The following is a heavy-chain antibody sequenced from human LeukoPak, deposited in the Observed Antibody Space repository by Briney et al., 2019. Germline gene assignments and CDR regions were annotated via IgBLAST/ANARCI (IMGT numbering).Heavy chain of an antibody. V-gene: IGHV3-21*01. CDR3: ASASLVDAFDI. CDR1: GFTFSSYS. J-gene: IGHJ3*02. D-gene: IGHD2-8*02. CDR2: ISSSSSYI. Sequence: GGSLRLSCAASGFTFSSYSMNWVRQAPGKGLEWVSSISSSSSYIYYADSVKGRFTISRDNAKNTLYLQMNSLRAEDTAVYYCASASLVDAFDIWGQGTMVTVSS.